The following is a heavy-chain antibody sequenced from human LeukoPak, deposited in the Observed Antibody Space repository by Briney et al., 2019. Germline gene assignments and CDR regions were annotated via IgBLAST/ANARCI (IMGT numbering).Heavy chain of an antibody. D-gene: IGHD3-22*01. V-gene: IGHV1-69*06. CDR2: IIPIFGRA. CDR3: AKVEGRFVVIVVVDHYYFDY. J-gene: IGHJ4*02. Sequence: GASVKVSCKAAGDTISAYSLNWVRQAPGQGLEWMGGIIPIFGRAYYAQNLQGRVTITADKSTSTAYMELSSLGSEDTAIYYCAKVEGRFVVIVVVDHYYFDYWGQGTLVTVSS. CDR1: GDTISAYS.